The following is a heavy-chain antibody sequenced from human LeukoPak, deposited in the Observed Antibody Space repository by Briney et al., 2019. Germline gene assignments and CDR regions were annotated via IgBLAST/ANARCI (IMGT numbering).Heavy chain of an antibody. CDR2: IYPGDSDT. V-gene: IGHV5-51*01. CDR1: GYSFTSYW. J-gene: IGHJ4*02. D-gene: IGHD3-9*01. Sequence: GASLKISCKGSGYSFTSYWIGWVRQMPGKGLEWMGIIYPGDSDTRYSPSFQGQVTISADKSISTAYLQWSSLKASDTAMYYCARHHTHYYDILTGYYPPDCWGQGTLVTVSS. CDR3: ARHHTHYYDILTGYYPPDC.